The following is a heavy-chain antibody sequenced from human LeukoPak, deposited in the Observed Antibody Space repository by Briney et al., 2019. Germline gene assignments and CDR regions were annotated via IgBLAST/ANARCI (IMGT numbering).Heavy chain of an antibody. CDR2: MNPNSGNT. CDR3: ATTPPGYSSGWQRTFDY. Sequence: GASVKVSCKASGYTFTSYDINWVRQATGQGLEWMGWMNPNSGNTGYAQKFQGRVTMTRNTSISTAYMELSSLRSEDTAVYYCATTPPGYSSGWQRTFDYWGQGTLVTVSS. CDR1: GYTFTSYD. D-gene: IGHD6-25*01. V-gene: IGHV1-8*01. J-gene: IGHJ4*02.